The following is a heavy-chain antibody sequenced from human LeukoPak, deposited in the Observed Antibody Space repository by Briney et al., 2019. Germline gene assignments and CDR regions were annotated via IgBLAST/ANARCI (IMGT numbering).Heavy chain of an antibody. CDR3: AKRRGFRAGVPFDY. CDR1: GFTFTNYA. V-gene: IGHV3-23*01. Sequence: PGGSLRLSCAASGFTFTNYAMSWVRQAPGKGLEWVSTLSGSNINTYYTDSVKGRFTISRDSSRNTLYLQMNGLRAEDTAIYYCAKRRGFRAGVPFDYWGQGTLVTVSS. CDR2: LSGSNINT. D-gene: IGHD2-21*01. J-gene: IGHJ4*02.